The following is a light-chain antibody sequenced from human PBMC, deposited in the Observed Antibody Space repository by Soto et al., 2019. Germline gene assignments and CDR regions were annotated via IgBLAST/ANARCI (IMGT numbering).Light chain of an antibody. V-gene: IGKV3-20*01. Sequence: EIVLTQPPGTLSLSPGERATLSCRASQSVDINLAWYQQKPGQAPRLLIYGASNRATGIPARFSGSGSGTDFTLTISRLEPEDFAVYYCQQYTTSSWTFGQGTKVDIK. CDR1: QSVDIN. CDR2: GAS. J-gene: IGKJ1*01. CDR3: QQYTTSSWT.